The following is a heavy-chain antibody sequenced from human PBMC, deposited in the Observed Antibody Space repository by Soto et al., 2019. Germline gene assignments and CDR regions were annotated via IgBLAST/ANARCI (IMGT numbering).Heavy chain of an antibody. Sequence: SVKVSCKVSGYTLTELSMHWVRQAPGQGLEWMGGIIPIFGTANYAQKFQGRVTITADESTSTAYMELSSLRSEDTAVYYCAREAARQVPTTHNWFDPWGQGTLVTAPQ. CDR1: GYTLTELS. D-gene: IGHD6-6*01. CDR2: IIPIFGTA. CDR3: AREAARQVPTTHNWFDP. J-gene: IGHJ5*02. V-gene: IGHV1-69*13.